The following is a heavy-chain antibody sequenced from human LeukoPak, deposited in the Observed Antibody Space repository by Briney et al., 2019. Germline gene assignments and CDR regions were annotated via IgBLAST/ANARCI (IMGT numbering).Heavy chain of an antibody. J-gene: IGHJ6*02. D-gene: IGHD6-13*01. Sequence: PSETLSLTCTVSGGSISSDGYYWSWIRQHPGKGLEWIGYIYYSGSTYYNPSLKSRVTISVDTSKNQFSLKLSSVTAADTAVYYCARYGIARYYYYGMDVWGQGTTVTVSS. V-gene: IGHV4-31*03. CDR1: GGSISSDGYY. CDR2: IYYSGST. CDR3: ARYGIARYYYYGMDV.